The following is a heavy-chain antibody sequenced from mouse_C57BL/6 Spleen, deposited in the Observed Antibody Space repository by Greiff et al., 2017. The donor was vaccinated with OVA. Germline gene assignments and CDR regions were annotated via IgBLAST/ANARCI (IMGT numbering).Heavy chain of an antibody. V-gene: IGHV1-9*01. D-gene: IGHD1-1*01. CDR1: GYTFTGYW. CDR3: ARPDYYSSKEGYFDY. J-gene: IGHJ2*01. CDR2: ILPGSGST. Sequence: VQLQQSGAELMKPGASVKLSCKATGYTFTGYWIEWVKQRPGHGLEWIGEILPGSGSTNYKEKFKGKATFTADTSSNTAYMQLSRLTTEDSAIYYCARPDYYSSKEGYFDYWGQGTTLTVSS.